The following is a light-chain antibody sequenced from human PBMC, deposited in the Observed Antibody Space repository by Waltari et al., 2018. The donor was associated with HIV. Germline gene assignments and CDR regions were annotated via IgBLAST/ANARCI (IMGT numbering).Light chain of an antibody. Sequence: QSVLTQPPSVSAAPGQNVTISCSGSTSNIAKTYVAWYQQLPGTAPKLVIYDNNKRTSGSPDRFSGSKAGTSATLGISGLQTGDEADYYCEAWDNRLSGVLFGGGTKLTVL. CDR2: DNN. V-gene: IGLV1-51*01. CDR1: TSNIAKTY. CDR3: EAWDNRLSGVL. J-gene: IGLJ3*02.